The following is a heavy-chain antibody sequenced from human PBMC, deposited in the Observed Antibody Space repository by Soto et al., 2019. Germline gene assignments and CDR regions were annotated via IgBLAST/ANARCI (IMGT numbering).Heavy chain of an antibody. D-gene: IGHD6-13*01. Sequence: QVQLVASGGGVVQPGGSLRLSCAASGFIFSSYGMQWVRQSPGEGLEWVATTANDGSAQYYADSVKGRFTISRDNSKNTLFLQMESLRPDDTGVYYCAKSSGGSSWYPPDHWGQGTLVTVSS. CDR2: TANDGSAQ. CDR3: AKSSGGSSWYPPDH. J-gene: IGHJ4*02. V-gene: IGHV3-30*18. CDR1: GFIFSSYG.